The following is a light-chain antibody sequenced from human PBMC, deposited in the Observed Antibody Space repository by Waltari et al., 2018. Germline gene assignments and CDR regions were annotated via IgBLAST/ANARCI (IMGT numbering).Light chain of an antibody. V-gene: IGLV2-14*03. Sequence: QSALTQPAPVSGSPGQSITLPCTGISSDVGGYNFVLWSQHHPGKAPRLIIYDVTNRPSGVSNRFSGSKSGNTASLTISGLQTEDEADYYCSSYTGSNTVVFGGGTKLTVL. CDR3: SSYTGSNTVV. CDR1: SSDVGGYNF. J-gene: IGLJ2*01. CDR2: DVT.